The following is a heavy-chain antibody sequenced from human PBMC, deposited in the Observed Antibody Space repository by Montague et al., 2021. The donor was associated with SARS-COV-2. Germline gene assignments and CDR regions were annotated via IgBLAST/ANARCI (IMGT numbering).Heavy chain of an antibody. CDR3: ARDVYYYDSSGYYYGRYYYYGMDV. D-gene: IGHD3-22*01. V-gene: IGHV3-33*01. J-gene: IGHJ6*02. CDR2: IWYDGSNK. CDR1: GFTFSSYG. Sequence: SLRLSCAASGFTFSSYGMHWVRQAPGKGLEWVAVIWYDGSNKYYADSVXGRFTISRDNSKNTLYLQVNSLRAEDTAVYYCARDVYYYDSSGYYYGRYYYYGMDVWGQGTTVTVSS.